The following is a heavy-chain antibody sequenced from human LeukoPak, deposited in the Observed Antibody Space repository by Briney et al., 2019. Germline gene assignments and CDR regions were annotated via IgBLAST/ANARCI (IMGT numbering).Heavy chain of an antibody. J-gene: IGHJ4*02. V-gene: IGHV1-2*02. Sequence: GASVKVSCKASGYTFTSYDINWARQATGQGLEWMGWINPNSGGTNYAQKFQGRVTMTRDTSISTAYMELSRLRSDDTAVYYCATDPDCSSTSCYTDYWGQGTLVTVSS. CDR3: ATDPDCSSTSCYTDY. CDR1: GYTFTSYD. D-gene: IGHD2-2*02. CDR2: INPNSGGT.